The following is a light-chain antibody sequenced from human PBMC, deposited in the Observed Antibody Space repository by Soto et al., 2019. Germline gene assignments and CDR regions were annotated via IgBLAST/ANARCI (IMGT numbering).Light chain of an antibody. V-gene: IGKV1-33*01. CDR3: QQYDDLPGT. J-gene: IGKJ3*01. CDR2: DAS. CDR1: QDISNY. Sequence: DIQMTQSPSSLSASAGDRVTITCQASQDISNYLNWDQQKPGKAPMLLIYDASNLETGVPSRFSGSGSGTDFTLTISTLQPEDIATYYCQQYDDLPGTFGPGTKVDIK.